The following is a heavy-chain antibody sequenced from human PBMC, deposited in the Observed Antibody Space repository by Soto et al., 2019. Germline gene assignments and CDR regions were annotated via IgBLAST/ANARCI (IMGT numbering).Heavy chain of an antibody. Sequence: VQLLESGGDLVQPGGSLRLSCAASGFTFSHFALNWVRQAPGKGLEWISTINNNGDNTHYADSVKGRFTISRDNSTNTLYLHMSSLKADDTAVYYCARDPSTGSADYWGQGTLVTVSS. CDR2: INNNGDNT. CDR3: ARDPSTGSADY. D-gene: IGHD3-9*01. CDR1: GFTFSHFA. V-gene: IGHV3-23*01. J-gene: IGHJ4*02.